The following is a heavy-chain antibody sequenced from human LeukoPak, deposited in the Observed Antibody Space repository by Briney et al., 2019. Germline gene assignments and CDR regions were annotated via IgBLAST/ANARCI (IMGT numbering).Heavy chain of an antibody. D-gene: IGHD2-2*01. CDR2: MTSDGRT. J-gene: IGHJ6*03. Sequence: PGGSLRLSCAASGFTFSNYAMVWVRRAPGKGLDWVSAMTSDGRTFYADSVRGRVTISRDNSKNTLYLQMNSLGAEDTADYFCANVGVAAASPPFYLDVWGKGTTVTVSS. V-gene: IGHV3-23*01. CDR1: GFTFSNYA. CDR3: ANVGVAAASPPFYLDV.